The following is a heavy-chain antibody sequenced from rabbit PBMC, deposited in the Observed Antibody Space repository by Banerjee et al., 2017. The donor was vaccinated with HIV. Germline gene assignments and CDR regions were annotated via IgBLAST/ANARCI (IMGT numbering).Heavy chain of an antibody. CDR2: IYTGSSGST. D-gene: IGHD8-1*01. J-gene: IGHJ4*01. CDR3: ARADAGSSYRYNL. CDR1: GLDFSSSDW. Sequence: QEQLEESGGDLVKPEGSLTLTCTASGLDFSSSDWICWVRQAPGKGLEWIAGIYTGSSGSTYYASWAKGRFTISKTSSTTVTLQMTSLTAADTATYFCARADAGSSYRYNLWGQGTLVTVS. V-gene: IGHV1S45*01.